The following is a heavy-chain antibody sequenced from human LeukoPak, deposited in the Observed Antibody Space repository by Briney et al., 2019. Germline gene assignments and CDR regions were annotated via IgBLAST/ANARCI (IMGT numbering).Heavy chain of an antibody. CDR2: INPNSGST. CDR1: GYTFTDYY. Sequence: ASVKVSCKASGYTFTDYYMHWVRQAPGQGLEWMGWINPNSGSTNYAQKFQGRVTMTRDTSINTAYMELSRLRSDDTAVYYCARDPSTYEEQLAFDYWGQGTLVTVSS. CDR3: ARDPSTYEEQLAFDY. J-gene: IGHJ4*02. V-gene: IGHV1-2*02. D-gene: IGHD3-3*01.